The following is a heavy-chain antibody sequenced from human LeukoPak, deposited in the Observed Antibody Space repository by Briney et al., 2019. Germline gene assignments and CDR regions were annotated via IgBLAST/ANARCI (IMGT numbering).Heavy chain of an antibody. CDR3: AAHPTVSPLRPFDP. V-gene: IGHV4-4*09. D-gene: IGHD4-11*01. J-gene: IGHJ5*02. CDR2: IYTSGST. Sequence: PSETLSLTCTVSGGSISSYYWSWIRQPPGKGLEWIGYIYTSGSTNYNPSLKSRVTISVDTSKSQFSLKLSSVTAADTAVYYCAAHPTVSPLRPFDPWGQGTLVTVSS. CDR1: GGSISSYY.